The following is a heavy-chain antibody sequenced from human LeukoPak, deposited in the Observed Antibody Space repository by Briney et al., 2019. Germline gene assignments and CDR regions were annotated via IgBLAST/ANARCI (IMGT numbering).Heavy chain of an antibody. Sequence: PSETLSLTCTVSGYSISSGYYWGWIRQPPGKGLEWIGSIYHSGSTYYNPSLKSRVTISVDTSKNQFSLKLSSVTAADTAVYYCARGRRGSYYYPLDYWGQGTLVTVSS. CDR2: IYHSGST. J-gene: IGHJ4*02. CDR3: ARGRRGSYYYPLDY. CDR1: GYSISSGYY. V-gene: IGHV4-38-2*02. D-gene: IGHD1-26*01.